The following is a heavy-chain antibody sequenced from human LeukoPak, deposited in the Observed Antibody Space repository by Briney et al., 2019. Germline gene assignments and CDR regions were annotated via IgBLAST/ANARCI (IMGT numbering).Heavy chain of an antibody. Sequence: GESLKISCKGSGYSFTSYWISWVRQMPGKGLEWMGRIDPSDSYTNYSPSFQGHVTISVDKSISTAYLQWSSLKASDIAMYYCARHPGGISMVRGIIMKDNWFDPWGQGTLVTVSS. D-gene: IGHD3-10*01. J-gene: IGHJ5*02. V-gene: IGHV5-10-1*01. CDR3: ARHPGGISMVRGIIMKDNWFDP. CDR2: IDPSDSYT. CDR1: GYSFTSYW.